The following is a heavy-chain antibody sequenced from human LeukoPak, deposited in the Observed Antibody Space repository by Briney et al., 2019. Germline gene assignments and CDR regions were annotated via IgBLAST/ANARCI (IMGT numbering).Heavy chain of an antibody. CDR1: GGSFSSGDYY. CDR2: IYYSGST. V-gene: IGHV4-61*08. J-gene: IGHJ5*02. CDR3: ARERGIAARAPYNWFDP. D-gene: IGHD6-6*01. Sequence: SQTLSLTCTVSGGSFSSGDYYWSWIRQPPGKGLEWIGYIYYSGSTNYNPSLKSRVTISVDTSKNQFSLKLSSVTAADTAVYYCARERGIAARAPYNWFDPWGQGTLVTVSS.